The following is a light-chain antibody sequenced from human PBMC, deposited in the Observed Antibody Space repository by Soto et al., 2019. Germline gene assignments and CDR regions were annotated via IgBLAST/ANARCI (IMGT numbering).Light chain of an antibody. CDR1: QGIGND. CDR2: AAT. V-gene: IGKV1-6*02. CDR3: LQDHNYPLT. Sequence: AIQMAQSPSSLSASVGDRVTITCRASQGIGNDVGWYQQKPGKAPKLLLYAATTLQSGVPSRFSGTSSGTDFTLPISSLQPEDFATYYCLQDHNYPLTFGGGTKVEIK. J-gene: IGKJ4*01.